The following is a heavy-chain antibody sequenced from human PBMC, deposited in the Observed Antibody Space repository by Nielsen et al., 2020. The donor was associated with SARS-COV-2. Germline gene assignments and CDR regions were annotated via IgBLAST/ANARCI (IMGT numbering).Heavy chain of an antibody. CDR2: IKQDGGEK. Sequence: GESLKISCAASGFTFSRYWMTWVRQAPGKGLEWVANIKQDGGEKYYVDSVKGRFTISRDNAHNSLHLQMNSLRAEDTAVYYCASGIRSSNWYDVVYWGQGTLVTVSS. CDR1: GFTFSRYW. D-gene: IGHD6-13*01. J-gene: IGHJ4*02. CDR3: ASGIRSSNWYDVVY. V-gene: IGHV3-7*01.